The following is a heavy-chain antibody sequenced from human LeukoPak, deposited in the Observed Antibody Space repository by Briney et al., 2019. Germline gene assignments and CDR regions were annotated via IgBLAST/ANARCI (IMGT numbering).Heavy chain of an antibody. CDR1: GFTFSSYG. Sequence: GGSLRLSYAPTGFTFSSYGMPWVRQAPAKGLEWVAFVHYGGSNKYYAASVKGRFAISRDNSKNTLYLQMNSLRAEDTAVYYCVRDGSGYAMWDWGQGTLVTVSS. V-gene: IGHV3-30*02. CDR3: VRDGSGYAMWD. CDR2: VHYGGSNK. J-gene: IGHJ4*02. D-gene: IGHD5-12*01.